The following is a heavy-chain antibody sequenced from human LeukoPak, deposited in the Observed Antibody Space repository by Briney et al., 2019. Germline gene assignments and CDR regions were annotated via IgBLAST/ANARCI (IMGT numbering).Heavy chain of an antibody. CDR2: ISYDGSNK. CDR1: GLTISSYG. D-gene: IGHD2-2*01. Sequence: GGSRRLSCAASGLTISSYGMHWVRQAPGKGLKWVAVISYDGSNKYYADSVKGRFTISRDNSKNTLYLQMNSLRAEDTAVYYCAKRQGESSTSSKQPLDYWGQGTLVTVSS. CDR3: AKRQGESSTSSKQPLDY. J-gene: IGHJ4*02. V-gene: IGHV3-30*18.